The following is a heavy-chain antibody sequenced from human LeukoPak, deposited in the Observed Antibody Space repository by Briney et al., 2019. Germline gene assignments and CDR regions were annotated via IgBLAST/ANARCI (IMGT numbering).Heavy chain of an antibody. Sequence: SETLSLTCTVSGGSISSSSYYWGLIRQPPGKGLEWIGSIYYSGSTYYNPSLKSRVTISVDTSKNQFSLKLSSVTAADTAVYYCARQFYQLPFDYWGQGTLVTVSS. D-gene: IGHD2-2*01. V-gene: IGHV4-39*01. CDR3: ARQFYQLPFDY. CDR2: IYYSGST. J-gene: IGHJ4*02. CDR1: GGSISSSSYY.